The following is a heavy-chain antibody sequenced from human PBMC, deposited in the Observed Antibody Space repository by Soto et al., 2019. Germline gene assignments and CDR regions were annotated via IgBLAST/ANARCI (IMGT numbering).Heavy chain of an antibody. V-gene: IGHV3-48*01. J-gene: IGHJ6*02. CDR3: ARDLPYYDSSGYPLPKGYYYGMDV. Sequence: GGSLRLSCAAAGFTFSSYSMNWVRQAPGKGLEWVSYISSSSSTIYYADSVKGRLTISRDNAKNSLYLQMNSLRAEDTAVYYCARDLPYYDSSGYPLPKGYYYGMDVWGQGATVTVSS. CDR1: GFTFSSYS. D-gene: IGHD3-22*01. CDR2: ISSSSSTI.